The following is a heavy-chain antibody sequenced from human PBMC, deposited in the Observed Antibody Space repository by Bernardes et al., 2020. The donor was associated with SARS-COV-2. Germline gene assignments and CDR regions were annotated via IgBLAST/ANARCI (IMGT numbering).Heavy chain of an antibody. Sequence: ASVKVSCKASGYTFTSYDINWVRQATGQGLEWMGWMNPNSGNTGYAQKFQGRVTMTRNTSISTAYMELSSLRSEDTAVYYCARGRVGYYDFWSAFYGMDVWGQGNTVTVSS. D-gene: IGHD3-3*01. CDR3: ARGRVGYYDFWSAFYGMDV. J-gene: IGHJ6*02. V-gene: IGHV1-8*01. CDR2: MNPNSGNT. CDR1: GYTFTSYD.